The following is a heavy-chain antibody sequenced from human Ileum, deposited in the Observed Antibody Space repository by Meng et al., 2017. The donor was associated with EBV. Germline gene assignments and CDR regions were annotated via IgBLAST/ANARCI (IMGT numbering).Heavy chain of an antibody. CDR1: GLAVRNYY. J-gene: IGHJ5*02. D-gene: IGHD6-13*01. Sequence: FGGGFDQPWGSMRILCATSGLAVRNYYMNLVRQAPGKGLEWVSVIYSDGRTDYADSVKGRFTISRDKSKNTLYLQMNSLRAEDTAVYYCAKVGIRWQQLSPWGQGTLVTVSS. V-gene: IGHV3-66*01. CDR3: AKVGIRWQQLSP. CDR2: IYSDGRT.